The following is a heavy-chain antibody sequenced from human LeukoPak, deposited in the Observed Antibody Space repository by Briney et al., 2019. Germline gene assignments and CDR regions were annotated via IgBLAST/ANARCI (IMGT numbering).Heavy chain of an antibody. CDR1: AFTFSSYW. CDR2: IKQDGSEK. D-gene: IGHD3-10*01. CDR3: ARGSGSFWVY. J-gene: IGHJ4*02. V-gene: IGHV3-7*04. Sequence: PGGSLRLSCAASAFTFSSYWMSWVRQAPGKGLEWVANIKQDGSEKYYVDSVEGRFTISRDNAKNPLYLQMNSLRAEDTAVYYCARGSGSFWVYWGQGTLVTVSS.